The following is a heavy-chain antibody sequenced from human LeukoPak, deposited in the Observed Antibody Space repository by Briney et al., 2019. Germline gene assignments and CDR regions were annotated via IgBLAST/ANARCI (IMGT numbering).Heavy chain of an antibody. Sequence: PSETLSLTCTVSGGSISSYYWSWLRQPPGKGLEWIGYIYYSGSTNYNPSLKSRVTISVDTSKNQFSLKLSSVTAADTAVYYCARGGYDILTGSGFFDYWGQGTLVTVSS. J-gene: IGHJ4*02. D-gene: IGHD3-9*01. V-gene: IGHV4-59*01. CDR3: ARGGYDILTGSGFFDY. CDR2: IYYSGST. CDR1: GGSISSYY.